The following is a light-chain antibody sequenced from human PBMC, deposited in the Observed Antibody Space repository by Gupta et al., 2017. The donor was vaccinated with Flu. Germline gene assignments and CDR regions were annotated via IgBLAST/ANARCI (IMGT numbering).Light chain of an antibody. Sequence: DIQMTQSPSSLSASVGDRVTITCRASQSISSYLNWYQQKPGKAPTLLIYAASSLQSGVPSRFSGSGSGTDFTLTISRLQPEDFATYYCQQRDSTPRTFGQGTKVEIK. J-gene: IGKJ1*01. CDR1: QSISSY. V-gene: IGKV1-39*01. CDR3: QQRDSTPRT. CDR2: AAS.